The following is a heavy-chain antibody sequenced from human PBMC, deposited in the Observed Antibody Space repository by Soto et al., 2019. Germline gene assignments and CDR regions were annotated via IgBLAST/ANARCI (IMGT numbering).Heavy chain of an antibody. CDR3: ARGLRYSGSDCLFFDY. Sequence: SETLSLTCAVYGGSFSGYYWSWIRQPPGKGLEWIGEINHSGSTNYNPSLKSRVTISVDTSKNQFSLKLSSVTAADTAVYYCARGLRYSGSDCLFFDYWGQGTLVTVSS. V-gene: IGHV4-34*01. J-gene: IGHJ4*02. CDR2: INHSGST. CDR1: GGSFSGYY. D-gene: IGHD6-6*01.